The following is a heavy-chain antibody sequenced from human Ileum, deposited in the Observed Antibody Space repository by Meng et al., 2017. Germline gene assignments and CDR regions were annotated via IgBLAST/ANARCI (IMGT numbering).Heavy chain of an antibody. CDR3: ASGSGSLDY. D-gene: IGHD3-3*01. CDR2: TYYRSKWYS. J-gene: IGHJ4*02. Sequence: QVQLHQSGPGLVNPSHPLSLTCAVSGGSVSSNIAAWNWIRQSPLRGLEWLGRTYYRSKWYSEYAVSVKSRISITPDTSKNQFSLQMNSVTPEDTAVYYCASGSGSLDYWGPGTLVTVSS. CDR1: GGSVSSNIAA. V-gene: IGHV6-1*01.